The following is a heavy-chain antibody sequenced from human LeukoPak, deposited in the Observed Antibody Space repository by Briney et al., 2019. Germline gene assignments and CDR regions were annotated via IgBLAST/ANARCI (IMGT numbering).Heavy chain of an antibody. Sequence: TSETLSLTCGVYSGTFSGYYWSWIRQSPGEGLEWIGMIDQSGSTKYNPSLKSRVTISVDTSKNQFSLKLSSVTAADTAVYYCARGRIVLRYFDWWFAYWGQGTLVTVSS. D-gene: IGHD3-9*01. V-gene: IGHV4-34*01. J-gene: IGHJ4*02. CDR3: ARGRIVLRYFDWWFAY. CDR1: SGTFSGYY. CDR2: IDQSGST.